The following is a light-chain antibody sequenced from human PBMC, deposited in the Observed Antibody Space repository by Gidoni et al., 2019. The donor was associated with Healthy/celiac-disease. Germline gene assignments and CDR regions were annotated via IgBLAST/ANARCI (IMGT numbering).Light chain of an antibody. Sequence: EIVMPQSPATLSVSPGERATLSCRASQSVSSNLAWYQQKPGPAPRLLIYGASTRATGIPARFSGSGSGTEFTLTISSLQSEDFAVYYCQQYNNWPPYTFGQGTKLEIK. J-gene: IGKJ2*01. CDR3: QQYNNWPPYT. V-gene: IGKV3-15*01. CDR2: GAS. CDR1: QSVSSN.